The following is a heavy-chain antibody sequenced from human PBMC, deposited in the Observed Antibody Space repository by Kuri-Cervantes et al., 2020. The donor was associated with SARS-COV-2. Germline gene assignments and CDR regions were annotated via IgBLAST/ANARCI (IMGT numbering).Heavy chain of an antibody. CDR1: GGSVSSGNSY. D-gene: IGHD3-3*01. CDR2: IYYSGTT. V-gene: IGHV4-61*01. J-gene: IGHJ6*02. CDR3: ARWGRGSVLRFLEWSGYGMDV. Sequence: SETLSLTCTVSGGSVSSGNSYWSWIRQPPGKGLEWIGYIYYSGTTNYNPSLKSRVTISVDTSKNQFSLKLSSVTAADTAVYYCARWGRGSVLRFLEWSGYGMDVWGQGTTVTVSS.